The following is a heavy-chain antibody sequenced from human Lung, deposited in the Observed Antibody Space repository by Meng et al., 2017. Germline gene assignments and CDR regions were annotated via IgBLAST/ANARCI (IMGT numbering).Heavy chain of an antibody. J-gene: IGHJ2*01. CDR2: IYNSGST. CDR3: ARGQKGYFDL. CDR1: GGSISSSNYH. V-gene: IGHV4-30-4*01. Sequence: QVQLQESGPGLLKPSQTLSLTCTVSGGSISSSNYHWSWIRQPPGKGLEWSGHIYNSGSTYYNPSLKSRITISVDTSKNQFSLKLSSVTAADTAVYYCARGQKGYFDLWGRGTLVTVSS.